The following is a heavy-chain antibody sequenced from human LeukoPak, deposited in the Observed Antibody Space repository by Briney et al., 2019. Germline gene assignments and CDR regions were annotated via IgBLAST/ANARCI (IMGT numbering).Heavy chain of an antibody. Sequence: GGSLRLSCAASGFDVSSNYMSWVRQAPGKGLEWVSIIYRGGRTHNADPVKGRFTMSKDNSKNTVYLQMSSLKADDTAVYYCVRDLRGPRPPSFDIWGQGTTLIVSS. V-gene: IGHV3-53*01. CDR2: IYRGGRT. D-gene: IGHD3-9*01. J-gene: IGHJ3*02. CDR1: GFDVSSNY. CDR3: VRDLRGPRPPSFDI.